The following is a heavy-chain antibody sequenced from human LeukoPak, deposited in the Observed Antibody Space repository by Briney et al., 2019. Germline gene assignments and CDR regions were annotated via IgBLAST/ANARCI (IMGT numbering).Heavy chain of an antibody. CDR2: TSSSDSGT. Sequence: PGGSLRLSCAASGFSLRSYAMSWVRQAPGKGLEWVSATSSSDSGTYYTDSVRGRFTISRDNSKNTLYLHMKSLRAEDAAVYYCAKAPVTSCRGAYCYPFDSWGQGTVVTVSS. V-gene: IGHV3-23*01. CDR3: AKAPVTSCRGAYCYPFDS. J-gene: IGHJ4*02. CDR1: GFSLRSYA. D-gene: IGHD2-21*01.